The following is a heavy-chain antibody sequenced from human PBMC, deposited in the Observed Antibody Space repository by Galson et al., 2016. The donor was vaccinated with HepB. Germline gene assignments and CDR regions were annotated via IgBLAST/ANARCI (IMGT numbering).Heavy chain of an antibody. Sequence: SLRLSCAASGSTFKTYWMSWFRQAPGKGLEWVANIKQDGGDIHYVDSVKGRFTISRDSAKNSLYLQMNSLRAEDTAVYYCARGAGWLTDYWGQGTLVTVSS. CDR3: ARGAGWLTDY. CDR1: GSTFKTYW. J-gene: IGHJ4*02. V-gene: IGHV3-7*01. D-gene: IGHD5-12*01. CDR2: IKQDGGDI.